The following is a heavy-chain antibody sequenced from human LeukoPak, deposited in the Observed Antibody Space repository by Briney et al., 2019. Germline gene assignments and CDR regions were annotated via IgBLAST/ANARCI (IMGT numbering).Heavy chain of an antibody. CDR2: IIPILGIA. CDR1: GGTFSRYA. D-gene: IGHD6-6*01. V-gene: IGHV1-69*04. Sequence: GASVKVSCKASGGTFSRYAISWVRQAPGQGLEWMGRIIPILGIANYAQKFQGRVTITADKSTSTAYLELSCLRSEDTAMYYCARVYGSSPFDYWGQGTLVTVSS. J-gene: IGHJ4*02. CDR3: ARVYGSSPFDY.